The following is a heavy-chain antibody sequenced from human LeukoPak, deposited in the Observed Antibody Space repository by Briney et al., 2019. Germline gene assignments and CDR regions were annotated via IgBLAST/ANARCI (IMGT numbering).Heavy chain of an antibody. V-gene: IGHV1-2*02. Sequence: ASVKVSCKASGYTFTGYYMHWVRQAPGQGLEWMGWINPNSGGTNYAQKFQGRVTMTRDTSISTAYMELSRLRSDDTAVYYCARPMVRGVIIENWFDPWGQGTLVTVSS. CDR2: INPNSGGT. CDR3: ARPMVRGVIIENWFDP. J-gene: IGHJ5*02. D-gene: IGHD3-10*01. CDR1: GYTFTGYY.